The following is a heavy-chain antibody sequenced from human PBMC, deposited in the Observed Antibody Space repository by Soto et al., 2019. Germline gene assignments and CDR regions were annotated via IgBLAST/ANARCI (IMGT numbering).Heavy chain of an antibody. CDR1: GGSISSGGYY. D-gene: IGHD3-16*01. V-gene: IGHV4-31*03. CDR2: IYYSGTT. J-gene: IGHJ6*02. CDR3: ARLGVGGSAYPYGMDV. Sequence: TLSLTCTFSGGSISSGGYYWTWIRQHPGKGLEWIGFIYYSGTTFYNPSLKSRITISVDTSKNQFSLNLNSVTAADTAVYYCARLGVGGSAYPYGMDVWGQGSTVTVSS.